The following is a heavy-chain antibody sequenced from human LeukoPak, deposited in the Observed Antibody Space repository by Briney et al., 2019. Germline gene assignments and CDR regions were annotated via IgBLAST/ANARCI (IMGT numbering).Heavy chain of an antibody. D-gene: IGHD4-17*01. V-gene: IGHV3-23*01. J-gene: IGHJ4*02. CDR2: ISNSDYST. CDR3: AKAAYGDYFFFFDY. CDR1: GFTFSSYA. Sequence: PGGSLRLSCAASGFTFSSYAMSWVRQAPGKGLEWVSTISNSDYSTYYADSVKGRFTISRANSENTLYLQMNNLRAEDTAVYYCAKAAYGDYFFFFDYWGQGTLVAVSS.